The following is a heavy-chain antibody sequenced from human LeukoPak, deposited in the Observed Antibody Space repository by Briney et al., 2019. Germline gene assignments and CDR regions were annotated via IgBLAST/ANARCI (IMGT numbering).Heavy chain of an antibody. V-gene: IGHV3-23*01. Sequence: GGSLRLSCAASGFTFSSYAISWVRQTPGKGLEWVSAISGSGGSTYYADSVKGRFTISRDNSTNTLYLQMNSLRAEDTAVYYCAKALYSSSFDFDYWGQGTLVTVSS. J-gene: IGHJ4*02. CDR2: ISGSGGST. CDR3: AKALYSSSFDFDY. D-gene: IGHD6-6*01. CDR1: GFTFSSYA.